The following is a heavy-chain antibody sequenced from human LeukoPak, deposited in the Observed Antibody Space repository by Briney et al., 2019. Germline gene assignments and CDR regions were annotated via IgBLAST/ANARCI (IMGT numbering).Heavy chain of an antibody. D-gene: IGHD6-19*01. V-gene: IGHV4-34*01. CDR1: GGSFSGYY. J-gene: IGHJ4*02. CDR3: ARGRYYAGIAVAGSPFDY. Sequence: SETLSLTCAVYGGSFSGYYWSWIRQPPGKGLEWIGEINHSGSTNYNPSLKSRVTISVDTSKHQFSLKLSSVTAADTAVYYCARGRYYAGIAVAGSPFDYWGQGTLVTVSS. CDR2: INHSGST.